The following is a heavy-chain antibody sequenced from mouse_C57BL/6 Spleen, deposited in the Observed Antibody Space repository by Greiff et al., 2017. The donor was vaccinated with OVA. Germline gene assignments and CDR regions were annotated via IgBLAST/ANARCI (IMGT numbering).Heavy chain of an antibody. Sequence: VQLQHSGPELVKPGASVKLSCTASGYTITDYYMNWVKQRPGQSLEWIGNINPNDGGTNYAPKFQGKATLTADNSSNTAYLQLSSLTSEDTAVYYCARLDSSSFWFAYWGQGTLVTVSA. J-gene: IGHJ3*01. V-gene: IGHV14-2*01. D-gene: IGHD1-1*01. CDR1: GYTITDYY. CDR2: INPNDGGT. CDR3: ARLDSSSFWFAY.